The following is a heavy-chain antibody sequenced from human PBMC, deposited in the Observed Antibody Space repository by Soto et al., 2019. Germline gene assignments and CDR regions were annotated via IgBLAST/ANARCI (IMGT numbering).Heavy chain of an antibody. CDR1: GYSFTSYW. Sequence: EVQLVQSGAVVKKPGESLRISCKASGYSFTSYWISWVRQMPGKGLEWMGRIDPSDSYTSYSPSFQGHVTISGDESISTAYLQWSSLKASDTAIYYCGTHARVGSGSGWSVDFWGQGTLVTVSS. CDR2: IDPSDSYT. J-gene: IGHJ4*02. CDR3: GTHARVGSGSGWSVDF. D-gene: IGHD6-19*01. V-gene: IGHV5-10-1*03.